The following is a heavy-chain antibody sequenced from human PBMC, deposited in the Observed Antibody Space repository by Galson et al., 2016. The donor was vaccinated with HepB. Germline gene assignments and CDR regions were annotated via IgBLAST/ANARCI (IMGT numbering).Heavy chain of an antibody. CDR1: GFTFNTYS. Sequence: SLRLSCAASGFTFNTYSINWVRQAPGKGLAWVSSISPSSRYIYYADSLKGRFTISRDDAKNSLFLQMNNLRAEDTAVYYCARLAGYVGGYFFDFWGQGTLVTVSS. CDR2: ISPSSRYI. D-gene: IGHD3-16*01. J-gene: IGHJ4*02. CDR3: ARLAGYVGGYFFDF. V-gene: IGHV3-21*01.